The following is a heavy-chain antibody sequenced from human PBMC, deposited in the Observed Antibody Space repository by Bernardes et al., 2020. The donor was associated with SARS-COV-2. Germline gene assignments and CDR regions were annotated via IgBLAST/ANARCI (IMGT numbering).Heavy chain of an antibody. CDR3: ARLHYDNSYYYYGMDV. CDR2: IYPGDSDT. D-gene: IGHD3-9*01. J-gene: IGHJ6*02. V-gene: IGHV5-51*01. Sequence: GESLKISCKGSGYSFTSYWIGWVRQMPGKGLEWMGIIYPGDSDTRYSPSFQGQVTISADKSISTAYLQWSSLKASDTAMYYCARLHYDNSYYYYGMDVWGQGTTVTVSS. CDR1: GYSFTSYW.